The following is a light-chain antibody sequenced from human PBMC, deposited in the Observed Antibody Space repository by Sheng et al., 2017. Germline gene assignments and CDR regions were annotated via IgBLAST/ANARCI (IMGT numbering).Light chain of an antibody. J-gene: IGKJ3*01. CDR1: QGISSY. V-gene: IGKV1-9*01. CDR3: QQARRT. Sequence: DIQLTQSPSFLSASVGDRVTITCRASQGISSYLAWYQQKPGKAPKLLIYAASTLQSGVPSRFSGSGSGTELTLTISSLQPEDFATYYCQQARRTFGPGTKVDIK. CDR2: AAS.